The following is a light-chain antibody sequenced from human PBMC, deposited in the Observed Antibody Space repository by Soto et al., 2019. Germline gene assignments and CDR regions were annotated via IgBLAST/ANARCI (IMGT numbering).Light chain of an antibody. J-gene: IGKJ3*01. Sequence: EIVLTQSPGTLSLSPGERATLSCRASQSVSSSYLAWYQQKPGQAPRLLIYGASSRATGIADRFSGSGSGTDITLTISRLEPEDFAVYYCQQYGSSLFTFGPGTKVDIK. CDR1: QSVSSSY. V-gene: IGKV3-20*01. CDR2: GAS. CDR3: QQYGSSLFT.